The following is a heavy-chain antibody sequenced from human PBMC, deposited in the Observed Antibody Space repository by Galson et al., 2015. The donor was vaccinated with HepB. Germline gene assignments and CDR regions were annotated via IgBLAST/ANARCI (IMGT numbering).Heavy chain of an antibody. J-gene: IGHJ5*02. CDR3: ARGSPFSP. CDR2: ITPVNGDT. Sequence: SVKASCKASGYTFTRYAIHWVRQAPGQRPEWMAWITPVNGDTKSSQKFQGRVTITRDTSASTAYMEPTNLRSEDTAVYYCARGSPFSPWGQGTLVTVSS. V-gene: IGHV1-3*01. CDR1: GYTFTRYA.